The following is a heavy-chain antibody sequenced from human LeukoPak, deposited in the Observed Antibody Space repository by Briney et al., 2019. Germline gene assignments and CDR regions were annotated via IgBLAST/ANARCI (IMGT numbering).Heavy chain of an antibody. D-gene: IGHD2-15*01. V-gene: IGHV3-30*02. Sequence: GGSLRLSCEVSGVSLSSYGMHWVRQAPGKGLEWVAWLPYGGSYNSTAASLKGRFAISKDISKNTLYLDMDSLTPEDTAVYYCAAAGLGVAHWFSSWGQGTLVIVSS. CDR3: AAAGLGVAHWFSS. CDR2: LPYGGSYN. J-gene: IGHJ5*01. CDR1: GVSLSSYG.